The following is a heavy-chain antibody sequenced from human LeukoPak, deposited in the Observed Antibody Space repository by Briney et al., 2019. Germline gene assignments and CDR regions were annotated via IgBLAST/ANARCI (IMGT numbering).Heavy chain of an antibody. D-gene: IGHD3-3*01. J-gene: IGHJ4*02. Sequence: PSETLSLTCTVSGGSISSYYWSWIRQPPGKGLEWIGHIYYSGSTNYNPSLKSRVTISVDTSKNQFSLKLSSVTAADTAVYYCARFTIFGVVIQDYYFDYWGQGTLVTVSS. CDR1: GGSISSYY. V-gene: IGHV4-59*12. CDR2: IYYSGST. CDR3: ARFTIFGVVIQDYYFDY.